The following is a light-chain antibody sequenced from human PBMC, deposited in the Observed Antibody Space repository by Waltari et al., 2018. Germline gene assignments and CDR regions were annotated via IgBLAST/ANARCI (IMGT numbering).Light chain of an antibody. CDR3: QSFDSNVRGGVV. CDR2: GNN. J-gene: IGLJ3*02. CDR1: SPNTGAGHD. Sequence: QSILTQPTSVSAAPGQRVPISCTGSSPNTGAGHDVHWYQAFPGTAPKLPIYGNNNRPSGVPDRFSGSKSGSSASLAINGLQAEDEADYYGQSFDSNVRGGVVFGGGTKVTVL. V-gene: IGLV1-40*01.